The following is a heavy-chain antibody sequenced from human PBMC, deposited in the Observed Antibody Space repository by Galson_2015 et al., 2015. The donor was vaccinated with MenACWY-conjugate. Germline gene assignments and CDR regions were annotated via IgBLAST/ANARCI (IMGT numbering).Heavy chain of an antibody. CDR2: IKEDGSEK. V-gene: IGHV3-7*03. CDR3: ALSITMFDY. J-gene: IGHJ4*02. Sequence: SLRLSCAASGFRFSTYWMSWVRQAPGKGLEWVANIKEDGSEKYYVDSVKGRFTISRDNAKNSLYLQMSSLRAEDTAVYYCALSITMFDYWGQGTLVTVSS. D-gene: IGHD3-3*01. CDR1: GFRFSTYW.